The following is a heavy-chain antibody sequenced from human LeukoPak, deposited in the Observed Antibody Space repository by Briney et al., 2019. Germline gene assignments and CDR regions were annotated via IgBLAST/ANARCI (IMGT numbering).Heavy chain of an antibody. CDR3: ARLFPPYSGGFDY. CDR1: GGSISSYY. CDR2: IYTSGST. V-gene: IGHV4-4*09. D-gene: IGHD2-21*01. J-gene: IGHJ4*02. Sequence: SETLSLTCTVSGGSISSYYWSWIRQPPGKGLEWIGYIYTSGSTNYNPSLKSRVTISVDTSKNQFSLKLSSVTAADTAVYYCARLFPPYSGGFDYWGQGTLVTVSS.